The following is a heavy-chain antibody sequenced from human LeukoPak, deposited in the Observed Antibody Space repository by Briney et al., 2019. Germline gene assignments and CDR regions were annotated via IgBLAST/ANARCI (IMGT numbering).Heavy chain of an antibody. V-gene: IGHV3-30*18. Sequence: GGSLRLSCAASGFTFSSFDMHWVRQAPGKGLEWVAVISNDGNNKYYADSVKGRFTISRDNSKNTLYLQMNSLRVEDTAIYYCAKRYSNFCDYWGQGTLVTVSS. CDR2: ISNDGNNK. CDR1: GFTFSSFD. J-gene: IGHJ4*02. D-gene: IGHD4-11*01. CDR3: AKRYSNFCDY.